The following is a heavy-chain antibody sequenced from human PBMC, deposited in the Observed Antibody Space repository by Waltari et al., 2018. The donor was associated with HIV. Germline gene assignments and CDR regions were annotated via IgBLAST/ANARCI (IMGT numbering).Heavy chain of an antibody. J-gene: IGHJ4*02. CDR1: GFTFSSYA. Sequence: EVQLLESGGGLVQPGGSLRLSCAASGFTFSSYAMSWVRQAPGKGLEWVSAISGSGGSTYYADSVKGRFTISRDNSKNTLYLQMNSLRAEDTAVYYCAKAKETPRGDYDRGYFDYWGQGTLVTVSS. CDR3: AKAKETPRGDYDRGYFDY. D-gene: IGHD4-17*01. V-gene: IGHV3-23*01. CDR2: ISGSGGST.